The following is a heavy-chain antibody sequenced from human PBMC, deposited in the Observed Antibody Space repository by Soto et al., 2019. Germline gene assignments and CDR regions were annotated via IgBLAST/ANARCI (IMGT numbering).Heavy chain of an antibody. CDR2: IYYSGST. CDR1: GGSISSGGYY. D-gene: IGHD1-26*01. J-gene: IGHJ4*02. Sequence: QVQLQESGPGLVKPSQTLSLTCTVSGGSISSGGYYWSWIRQHPGKGLEWIGYIYYSGSTYYNPYLQSRVTISVDTSKNQFSLKLRSVTAADTAVYYCARGVGATGVDYWGQGTLVTVSS. V-gene: IGHV4-31*03. CDR3: ARGVGATGVDY.